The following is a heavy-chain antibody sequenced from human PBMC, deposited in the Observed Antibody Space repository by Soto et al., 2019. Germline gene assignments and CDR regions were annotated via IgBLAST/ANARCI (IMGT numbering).Heavy chain of an antibody. CDR3: AKGGIAVARGLVDY. Sequence: QVQLVESGGGVVQPGRSLRLSCAASGFTFSSYGMHWVRQAPGKGLEWVAVISYDGSNKYYADSVKGRFTISRDNSKNTLYLQMNSLRAEDTAVYYCAKGGIAVARGLVDYWGQGTLVTVSS. CDR2: ISYDGSNK. J-gene: IGHJ4*02. D-gene: IGHD6-19*01. CDR1: GFTFSSYG. V-gene: IGHV3-30*18.